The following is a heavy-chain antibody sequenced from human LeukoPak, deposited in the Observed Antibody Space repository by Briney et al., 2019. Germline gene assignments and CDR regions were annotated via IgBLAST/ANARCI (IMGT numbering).Heavy chain of an antibody. CDR3: ARHSEYGSGSYTKLGYMDV. V-gene: IGHV1-18*01. D-gene: IGHD3-10*01. CDR2: ISAYNGNT. CDR1: GYTFTRYG. J-gene: IGHJ6*03. Sequence: ASVKVSCKGSGYTFTRYGIIWVRQAPGQGLEWMGWISAYNGNTNYAQKLQGRVTMTTDTSTSTAYMELRSLRSDDTAVYYCARHSEYGSGSYTKLGYMDVWGKGTTVTVSS.